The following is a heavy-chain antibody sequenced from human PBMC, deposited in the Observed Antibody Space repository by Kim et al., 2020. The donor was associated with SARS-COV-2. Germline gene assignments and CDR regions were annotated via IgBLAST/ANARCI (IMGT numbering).Heavy chain of an antibody. Sequence: ASVKVSCKVSGYTLTELSMHWVRQAPGKGLEWMGGFDPEDGETIYAQKFQGRVTMTEDTSTDTAYMELSSLRSEDTAVYYCATNRKRRIIVVVPAAISNWFDPWAREPWSPSPQ. J-gene: IGHJ5*02. D-gene: IGHD2-2*02. CDR2: FDPEDGET. CDR3: ATNRKRRIIVVVPAAISNWFDP. V-gene: IGHV1-24*01. CDR1: GYTLTELS.